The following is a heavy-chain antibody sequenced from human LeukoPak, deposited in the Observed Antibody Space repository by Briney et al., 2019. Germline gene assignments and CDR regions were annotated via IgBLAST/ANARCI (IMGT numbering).Heavy chain of an antibody. J-gene: IGHJ4*02. CDR2: IHESGST. CDR3: ARHEGFSQKD. V-gene: IGHV4-4*02. Sequence: GSLRLSCAASGLTFSSYGMHWVRQPPGKGLEWIGEIHESGSTNYNPSLKSRVTISVDKSKDQFSLKLSSVTAADTAVYYCARHEGFSQKDWGQGTQVTVS. CDR1: GLTFSSYG.